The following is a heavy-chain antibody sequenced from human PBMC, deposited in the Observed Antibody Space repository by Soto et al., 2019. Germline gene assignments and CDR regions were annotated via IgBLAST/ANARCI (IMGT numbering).Heavy chain of an antibody. Sequence: GGSLRLSCAASGFTFSSYGMHWVRQAPGKGLEWVAVISYDGSNKYYADSVKGRFIISRDNSKNTLYLQMNSLRPEDTAVYYCEKAVPEVNRFIDYWGQGTLVTVSS. CDR2: ISYDGSNK. CDR3: EKAVPEVNRFIDY. V-gene: IGHV3-30*18. CDR1: GFTFSSYG. D-gene: IGHD3-10*01. J-gene: IGHJ4*02.